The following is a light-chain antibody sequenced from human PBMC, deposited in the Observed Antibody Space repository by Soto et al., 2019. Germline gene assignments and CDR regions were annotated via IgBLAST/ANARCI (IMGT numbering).Light chain of an antibody. CDR3: QQYNGYFRT. V-gene: IGKV1-5*01. CDR1: QRISRW. Sequence: DIQMTQSPSTLSASVGDRVTITCRASQRISRWLAWYQHKPPKAPKLLIYDASSLESGVPSRFSGSGSGTEFTLAISSLQPDDVATYYCQQYNGYFRTFGQGTKLQIK. J-gene: IGKJ2*01. CDR2: DAS.